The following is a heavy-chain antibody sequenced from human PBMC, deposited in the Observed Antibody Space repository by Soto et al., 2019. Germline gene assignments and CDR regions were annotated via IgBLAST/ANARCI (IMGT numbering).Heavy chain of an antibody. J-gene: IGHJ4*02. V-gene: IGHV3-33*08. Sequence: QVQLVESGGGVVQPGGSLRLSCAASASIFNVHGMHWVRQAPGKGLEWVAIIRFDGSDEHYGDSVEGRFTISRDNSKNMLYLQMNSLRVEDTAVYYCARDGVGATTFYGFLDYWGQGTLVTVSS. CDR3: ARDGVGATTFYGFLDY. CDR2: IRFDGSDE. CDR1: ASIFNVHG. D-gene: IGHD1-26*01.